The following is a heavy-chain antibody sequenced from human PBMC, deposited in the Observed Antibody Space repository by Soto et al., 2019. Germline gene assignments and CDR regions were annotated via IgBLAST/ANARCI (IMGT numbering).Heavy chain of an antibody. V-gene: IGHV4-31*03. CDR2: IYYSGSN. CDR3: ARARYSYTPREFDY. CDR1: GGSISSGGYY. D-gene: IGHD5-18*01. Sequence: QVQLQESGPGLVKPSQTLSLTCTVSGGSISSGGYYWSWIRQNPGKGREWIGYIYYSGSNYYNPSLKSRVTISVETSKNQFSLKLSSVTAAVTAVYYCARARYSYTPREFDYWGQGTLFTVSS. J-gene: IGHJ4*02.